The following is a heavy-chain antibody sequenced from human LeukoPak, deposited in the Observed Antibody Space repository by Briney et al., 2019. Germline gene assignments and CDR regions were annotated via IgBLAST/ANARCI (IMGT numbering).Heavy chain of an antibody. Sequence: GGSLRLSCAASGLTFSSYWMHWVRQAPGKGLVWVSRINTDGSSTSYADSVKGRFTISRDNAKNTLYLQMNSLRAEDTAVYYCAREGYYYDSSGYYYADYWGQGTLVTVSS. CDR1: GLTFSSYW. CDR2: INTDGSST. CDR3: AREGYYYDSSGYYYADY. D-gene: IGHD3-22*01. J-gene: IGHJ4*02. V-gene: IGHV3-74*01.